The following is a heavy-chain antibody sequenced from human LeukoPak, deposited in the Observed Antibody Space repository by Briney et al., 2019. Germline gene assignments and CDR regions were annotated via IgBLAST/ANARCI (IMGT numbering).Heavy chain of an antibody. D-gene: IGHD3-22*01. CDR2: IKVDGSEK. J-gene: IGHJ4*02. CDR1: GSTFSGFW. CDR3: AKEVKSDYYDSSGLNYFDY. Sequence: GGSLRLSCAASGSTFSGFWMSWVRQAPGKGLEWVANIKVDGSEKNYVDSVRGRFTISRDNSKNTLYLQMNSLRAEDTAVYYCAKEVKSDYYDSSGLNYFDYWGQGTLVTVSS. V-gene: IGHV3-7*03.